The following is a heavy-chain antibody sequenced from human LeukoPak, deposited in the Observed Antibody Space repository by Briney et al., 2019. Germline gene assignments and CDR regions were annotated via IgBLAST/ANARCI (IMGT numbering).Heavy chain of an antibody. CDR2: THTSGTT. D-gene: IGHD2-15*01. CDR1: GDSVSGGIYY. V-gene: IGHV4-61*02. Sequence: SETLSLTCTVSGDSVSGGIYYWNWIRQPAGKGLEWIGRTHTSGTTNYNPSLKGRVSLSIDTSKNQFSLQLSAVTAADTAVYYCARSVEGYCSGGSCYSYYYYMDVWGKGTTVTVSS. J-gene: IGHJ6*03. CDR3: ARSVEGYCSGGSCYSYYYYMDV.